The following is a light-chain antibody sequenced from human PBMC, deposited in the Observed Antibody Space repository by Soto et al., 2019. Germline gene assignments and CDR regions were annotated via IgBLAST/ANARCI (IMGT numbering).Light chain of an antibody. CDR1: QSVSSN. Sequence: EIVMTQSTATLSVSPGERATLSCRASQSVSSNLAWYQQKPGQAPRLLIYGASTRATGIPARFSGSGSGTEFTLTISSLQSEDFAVYYCQQYNNWPRTFVQGTKVEIK. J-gene: IGKJ1*01. CDR3: QQYNNWPRT. CDR2: GAS. V-gene: IGKV3-15*01.